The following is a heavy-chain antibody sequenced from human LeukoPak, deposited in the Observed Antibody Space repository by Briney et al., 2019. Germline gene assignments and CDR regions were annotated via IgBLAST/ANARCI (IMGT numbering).Heavy chain of an antibody. CDR3: ARDRGYCSGGSCYANAFDI. CDR1: GFTFSTYS. CDR2: ISSSTTYI. V-gene: IGHV3-21*01. D-gene: IGHD2-15*01. J-gene: IGHJ3*02. Sequence: GGSLRLSCAASGFTFSTYSMNWVRQAPGKGLEWVSYISSSTTYIYYADSVKGRFTISRDNAKNSLYLQMNSLRAEDTSVYYCARDRGYCSGGSCYANAFDIWGQGTMVTVSS.